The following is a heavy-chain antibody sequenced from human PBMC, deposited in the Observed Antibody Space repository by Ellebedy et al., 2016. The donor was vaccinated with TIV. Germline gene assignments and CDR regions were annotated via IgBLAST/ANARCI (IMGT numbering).Heavy chain of an antibody. D-gene: IGHD1-26*01. J-gene: IGHJ4*02. CDR2: IDPSDSYT. CDR1: GYNFASYW. CDR3: ARFSGSYGGFDY. Sequence: GESLKISCQGSGYNFASYWISWVRQVPGRGLESMRRIDPSDSYTNYSPSFQGHVTISADKSISTAYLQWNSLKASDTAFYYCARFSGSYGGFDYWGQGTQVTVSS. V-gene: IGHV5-10-1*01.